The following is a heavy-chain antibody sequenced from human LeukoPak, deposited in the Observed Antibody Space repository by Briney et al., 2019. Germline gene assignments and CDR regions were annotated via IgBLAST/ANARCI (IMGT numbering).Heavy chain of an antibody. CDR2: ISSSSSSI. CDR3: ARGFCTSTSCYGSY. Sequence: GGSLTLSCAASGFTFRSYTMNWVRQPPGKGLEWVSSISSSSSSIYYADSVKGRFTISRDNAKKSLYLQMNSLRAEDTAMYYCARGFCTSTSCYGSYWGKGTLVTVSS. V-gene: IGHV3-21*01. D-gene: IGHD2-2*01. CDR1: GFTFRSYT. J-gene: IGHJ4*02.